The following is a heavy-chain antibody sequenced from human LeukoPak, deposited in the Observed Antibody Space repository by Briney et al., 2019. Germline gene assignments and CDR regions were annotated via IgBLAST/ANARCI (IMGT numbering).Heavy chain of an antibody. CDR1: GFTFSSYA. CDR3: ARVAPPRYCTNGVCYPPDY. J-gene: IGHJ4*02. D-gene: IGHD2-8*01. CDR2: IYSGGST. V-gene: IGHV3-66*02. Sequence: GGSLRLSCAASGFTFSSYAMSWVRQAPGKGLEWVSVIYSGGSTYYADSVKGRFTISRDNSKNTLYLQMNSLRAEDTAVYYCARVAPPRYCTNGVCYPPDYWGQGTLVTVSS.